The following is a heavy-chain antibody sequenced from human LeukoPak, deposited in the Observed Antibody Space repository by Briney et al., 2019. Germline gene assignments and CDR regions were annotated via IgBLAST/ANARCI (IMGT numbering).Heavy chain of an antibody. J-gene: IGHJ4*02. Sequence: PGASLRLSCAASGFTFSSYAMSWVRQAPGKGLEWVSAISGSGGSTYYADSVKGRFTISRDNSKNTLYLQMNSLRAEDTAVYYCSPRIAVAGGNYFDYWAQGTLVTVSS. CDR3: SPRIAVAGGNYFDY. CDR2: ISGSGGST. D-gene: IGHD6-19*01. CDR1: GFTFSSYA. V-gene: IGHV3-23*01.